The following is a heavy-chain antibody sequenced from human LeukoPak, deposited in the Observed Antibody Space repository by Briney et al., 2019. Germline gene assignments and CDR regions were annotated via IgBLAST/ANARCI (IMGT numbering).Heavy chain of an antibody. CDR1: GYSFTSYW. V-gene: IGHV5-10-1*01. D-gene: IGHD2-2*01. Sequence: GESLRISCKGSGYSFTSYWISWVRQMPGKGLEWMGRIDPSDSYTNYSPSFQGHVTISADKSISTAYLRWSSLKASDTAMYYCARRPKGNYCSSTSCYYGWFDPWGQGTLVTVSS. CDR3: ARRPKGNYCSSTSCYYGWFDP. J-gene: IGHJ5*02. CDR2: IDPSDSYT.